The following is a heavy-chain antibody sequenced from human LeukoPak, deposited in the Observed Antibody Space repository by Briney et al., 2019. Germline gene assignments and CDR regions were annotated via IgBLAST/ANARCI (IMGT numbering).Heavy chain of an antibody. CDR3: AREHCSSTSCYYYYTDV. CDR1: GYTFTSYD. J-gene: IGHJ6*03. Sequence: ASVKVSCKASGYTFTSYDINWVRQATGQGLEWMGWMNPNSGNTGYAQKFQGRVTMTRNTSISTAYMELSSLRSEDTAVYYCAREHCSSTSCYYYYTDVWGKGTTVTVSS. D-gene: IGHD2-2*01. CDR2: MNPNSGNT. V-gene: IGHV1-8*01.